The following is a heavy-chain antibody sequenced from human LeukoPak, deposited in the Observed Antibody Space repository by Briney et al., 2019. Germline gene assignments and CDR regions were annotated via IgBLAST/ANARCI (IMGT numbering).Heavy chain of an antibody. CDR3: ARDRPHRIAAAGTAHDY. J-gene: IGHJ4*02. Sequence: GGSLRLSCAASGFTFSSYSMNWVRQAPGKGLEWVSSISSSSYIYYADSVKGRFTISRDNAKNSLYLQMNSLRAEDTAVYYCARDRPHRIAAAGTAHDYWGQGTLVTVSS. D-gene: IGHD6-13*01. V-gene: IGHV3-21*01. CDR1: GFTFSSYS. CDR2: ISSSSYI.